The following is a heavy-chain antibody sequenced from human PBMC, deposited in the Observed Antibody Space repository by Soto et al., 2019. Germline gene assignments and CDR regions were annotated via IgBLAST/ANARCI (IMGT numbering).Heavy chain of an antibody. V-gene: IGHV1-24*01. CDR3: ATPNYDILTGPRYYYYGMDG. J-gene: IGHJ6*02. Sequence: ASVKVSCKVSGYTLTELSMHWVRQAPGKGLEWMGGFDPEDGETIYAQKFQGRVTMTEDTSTDTAYMELSSLRSEDTAVYYCATPNYDILTGPRYYYYGMDGWGQGTTVTVSS. CDR2: FDPEDGET. D-gene: IGHD3-9*01. CDR1: GYTLTELS.